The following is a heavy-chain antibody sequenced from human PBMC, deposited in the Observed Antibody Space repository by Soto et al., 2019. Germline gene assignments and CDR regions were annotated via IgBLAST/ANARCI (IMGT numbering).Heavy chain of an antibody. V-gene: IGHV4-59*01. D-gene: IGHD2-2*01. CDR2: VHYSGST. CDR3: AKGGTSSLPFDY. CDR1: GGSITPYY. Sequence: SETLSLTCAVSGGSITPYYWSWIRQPPGKGLEWIGNVHYSGSTDYDPSLKSRVTISVDTSTNQFSLKLTSVTAADTAVYYCAKGGTSSLPFDYWGQGTLVTVSS. J-gene: IGHJ4*02.